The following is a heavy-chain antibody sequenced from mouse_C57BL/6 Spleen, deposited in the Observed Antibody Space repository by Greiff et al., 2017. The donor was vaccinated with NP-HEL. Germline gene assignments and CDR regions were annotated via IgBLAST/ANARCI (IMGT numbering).Heavy chain of an antibody. CDR3: ARKRNSMDY. CDR1: GFSLTSHG. Sequence: QVQLKESGPGLVPPPQSLFITCTVPGFSLTSHGLHWVRQSPGKGLEWLGVIWSGGSTDYNAAFISRRSISKDNSKSQVFFKMNSLQADDTAIYYCARKRNSMDYWGQGTSVTVSS. J-gene: IGHJ4*01. CDR2: IWSGGST. V-gene: IGHV2-2*01.